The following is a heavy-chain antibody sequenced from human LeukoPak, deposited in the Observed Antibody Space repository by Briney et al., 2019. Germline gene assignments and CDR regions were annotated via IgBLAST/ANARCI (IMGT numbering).Heavy chain of an antibody. CDR3: ARGLTTRQRLVVAGVNY. Sequence: GRSLRLSCAASGFTFSTYAMHWVRQAPGKGLEWVAFISYDGSNKYYADSVKGRFTISRDNSKNTLYLRMNSLRAEDTAVYYCARGLTTRQRLVVAGVNYWGQGTLVTVSS. V-gene: IGHV3-30*03. J-gene: IGHJ4*02. D-gene: IGHD6-19*01. CDR2: ISYDGSNK. CDR1: GFTFSTYA.